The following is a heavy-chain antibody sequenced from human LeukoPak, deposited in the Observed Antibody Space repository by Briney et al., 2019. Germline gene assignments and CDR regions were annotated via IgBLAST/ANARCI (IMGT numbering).Heavy chain of an antibody. J-gene: IGHJ4*02. CDR1: GFTFSSYG. CDR2: IRYDGSNK. V-gene: IGHV3-30*02. CDR3: ASRYYYDSSGYSTRSIDY. D-gene: IGHD3-22*01. Sequence: GGSLRLSCAASGFTFSSYGMHWVRQAPGKGLEWVAFIRYDGSNKYYADSVKGRFTISRDNSKNTLYLQMNSLRAEDTAVYYCASRYYYDSSGYSTRSIDYWGQGTLVTVSS.